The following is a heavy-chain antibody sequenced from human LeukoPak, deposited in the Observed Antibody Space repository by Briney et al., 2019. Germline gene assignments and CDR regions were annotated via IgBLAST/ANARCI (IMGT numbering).Heavy chain of an antibody. V-gene: IGHV3-30-3*01. CDR1: GFTFSSYA. Sequence: GGSLRLSCAASGFTFSSYAMHWVRQAPGKGLEWVAVISYDGSNKYYADSVKGRFTISRDNAKNSLYLQMNSLRAEDTAVYYCARDTLGVVVTAPALDYWGQGTLVTVSS. CDR2: ISYDGSNK. CDR3: ARDTLGVVVTAPALDY. J-gene: IGHJ4*02. D-gene: IGHD2-21*02.